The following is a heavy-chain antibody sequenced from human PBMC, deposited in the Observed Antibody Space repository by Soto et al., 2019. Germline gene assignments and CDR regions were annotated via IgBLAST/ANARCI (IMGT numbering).Heavy chain of an antibody. CDR3: ARDREYSSSLTNGGMDV. J-gene: IGHJ6*02. CDR2: IHYSGRT. V-gene: IGHV4-61*01. Sequence: QLQLQESGPGLVKPSEALSLTCTVSGGSGTSGSYYWTWIGQPPGKRLEWIGYIHYSGRTNYQPSLKSRVTMSIDTAKSQFSLKLSSVTAADTAVYYCARDREYSSSLTNGGMDVWGQGTTVTVSS. CDR1: GGSGTSGSYY. D-gene: IGHD6-6*01.